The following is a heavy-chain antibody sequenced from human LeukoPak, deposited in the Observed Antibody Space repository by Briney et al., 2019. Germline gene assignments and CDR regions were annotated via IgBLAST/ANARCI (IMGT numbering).Heavy chain of an antibody. CDR3: YANDFWSGYAFDI. D-gene: IGHD3-3*01. CDR2: IRYDGSNK. CDR1: GFTFSSYG. Sequence: PGGSLRLSCAASGFTFSSYGMHWVRQAPGKGLEWVAFIRYDGSNKYYADPVKGRFTISRDNSKNTLYLQMNSLRAEDTAVYYCYANDFWSGYAFDIWGQGTMVTVSS. V-gene: IGHV3-30*02. J-gene: IGHJ3*02.